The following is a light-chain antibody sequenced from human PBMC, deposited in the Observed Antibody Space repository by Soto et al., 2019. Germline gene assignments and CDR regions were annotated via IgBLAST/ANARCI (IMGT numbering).Light chain of an antibody. J-gene: IGLJ1*01. V-gene: IGLV2-11*01. CDR1: SSDVGAYNY. CDR3: CAFAGSATHYV. Sequence: QSVLTQPRSVSGSPGQTVTISCTGTSSDVGAYNYVSWFQQHPGNAPQLMIFNVNQRPSGVPDRFSGSKSCTAASLTISGLQAEDEADYSCCAFAGSATHYVFGTVTKLTVL. CDR2: NVN.